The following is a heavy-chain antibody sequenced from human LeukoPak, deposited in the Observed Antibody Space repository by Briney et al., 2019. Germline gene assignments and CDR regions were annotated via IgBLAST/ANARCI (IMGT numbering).Heavy chain of an antibody. J-gene: IGHJ4*02. Sequence: SSETLSLTCTVSGGSISNYYWSWIRQPPGKGLEGIGYIYTSGSTNYNPSLKSRVTISVDTSKNQFSLKLSSVTAADTAVYYCARGYSSSSPFDYWGQGTLVTVSS. CDR2: IYTSGST. CDR1: GGSISNYY. V-gene: IGHV4-4*09. CDR3: ARGYSSSSPFDY. D-gene: IGHD6-13*01.